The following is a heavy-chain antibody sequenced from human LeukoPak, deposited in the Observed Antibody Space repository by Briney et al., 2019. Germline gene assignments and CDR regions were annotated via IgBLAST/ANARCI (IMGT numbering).Heavy chain of an antibody. D-gene: IGHD4-17*01. Sequence: GGSLRLSCAASGFTFSSYSMNWVRQAPGKGLEWVASISTGSSDIKYADSVKGRFTISRDNAKKSLYLQMNSLRAEDTAVYYLSRDRRRTAVTTPLDNGGQGTLVTFS. CDR3: SRDRRRTAVTTPLDN. V-gene: IGHV3-21*01. CDR2: ISTGSSDI. J-gene: IGHJ4*02. CDR1: GFTFSSYS.